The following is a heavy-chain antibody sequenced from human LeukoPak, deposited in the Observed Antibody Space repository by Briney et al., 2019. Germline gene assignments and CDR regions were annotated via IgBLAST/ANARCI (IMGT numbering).Heavy chain of an antibody. Sequence: SEALSLTCAVYGGSFSGYYWSWIRQPPGKGLEWIGEINHSGSTNYNPSLKSRVTISVDTSKNQFSLKLSSVTAADTAVYYCARSLSAVGSWYFPYYFDYWGQGALVTVYS. V-gene: IGHV4-34*01. CDR3: ARSLSAVGSWYFPYYFDY. J-gene: IGHJ4*02. CDR2: INHSGST. D-gene: IGHD6-13*01. CDR1: GGSFSGYY.